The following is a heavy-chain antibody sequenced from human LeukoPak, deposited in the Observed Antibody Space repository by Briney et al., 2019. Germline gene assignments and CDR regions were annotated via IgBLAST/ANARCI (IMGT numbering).Heavy chain of an antibody. Sequence: SETLSLTCSVSGGSISSYYWSWIRQPPGKGLEWIGYIYYSGSTNYNPSLKSRVTISVDTSKNQFSLKLSSVTAADTAVYYCAREAAAQHYFDYWGQGTLVTVSS. CDR2: IYYSGST. CDR3: AREAAAQHYFDY. V-gene: IGHV4-59*12. J-gene: IGHJ4*02. CDR1: GGSISSYY. D-gene: IGHD6-13*01.